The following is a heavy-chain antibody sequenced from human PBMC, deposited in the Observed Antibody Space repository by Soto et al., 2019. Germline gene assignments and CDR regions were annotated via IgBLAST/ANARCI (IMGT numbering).Heavy chain of an antibody. CDR1: GFTFSSYA. CDR2: VSAGGDMT. J-gene: IGHJ6*02. CDR3: ARGDRGGSGSPARYYYSGLDV. D-gene: IGHD3-10*01. V-gene: IGHV3-23*01. Sequence: DVQVLESGGDLVQPGGSLRLSCAASGFTFSSYAMSWVRQAPGKGLEWVSSVSAGGDMTYYSDSVKGRFTISRDNSNNALFLQMNSLRIEDTALYYCARGDRGGSGSPARYYYSGLDVWGQGTTVTVS.